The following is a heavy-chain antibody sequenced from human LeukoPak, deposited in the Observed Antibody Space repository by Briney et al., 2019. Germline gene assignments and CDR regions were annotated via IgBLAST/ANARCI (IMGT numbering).Heavy chain of an antibody. J-gene: IGHJ4*02. CDR3: ARSRLNDY. D-gene: IGHD3-22*01. Sequence: GGSLRLTCAASGFTFSIYEMNWVRQTPGKGLEWVSCISGSGSAKYYADSVKGRFTISRDNAKNSLFLQMNSLRAEDTAVYYCARSRLNDYWGKGTLVTVSS. CDR1: GFTFSIYE. V-gene: IGHV3-48*03. CDR2: ISGSGSAK.